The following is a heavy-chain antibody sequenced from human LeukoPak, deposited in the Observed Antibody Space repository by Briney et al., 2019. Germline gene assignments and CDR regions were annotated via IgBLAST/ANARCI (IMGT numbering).Heavy chain of an antibody. Sequence: GGSLRLSCAASGFTFSSYGMHWVRQAPGKGLEWVAVIWYDGSNKYYADSVKGRFTISRDNSKNTLYLQMNSLRAEYTAVYYCAKPKWTVTTPFDYWGQGTLVTVSS. V-gene: IGHV3-33*06. CDR2: IWYDGSNK. CDR3: AKPKWTVTTPFDY. D-gene: IGHD4-17*01. CDR1: GFTFSSYG. J-gene: IGHJ4*02.